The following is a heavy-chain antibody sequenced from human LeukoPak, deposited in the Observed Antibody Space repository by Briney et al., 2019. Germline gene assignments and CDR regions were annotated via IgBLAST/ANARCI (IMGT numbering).Heavy chain of an antibody. J-gene: IGHJ4*02. Sequence: GGSLKISCKGSGYSFTDYWIGWVRQMPGKGLEWMGIIYPGDSDTRYSPSFQGQVTISADKSISTAYLQWSSLKASDTAMYYCARRPEYSYGSYYFDYWGQGTLVTVSS. CDR1: GYSFTDYW. D-gene: IGHD5-18*01. V-gene: IGHV5-51*01. CDR2: IYPGDSDT. CDR3: ARRPEYSYGSYYFDY.